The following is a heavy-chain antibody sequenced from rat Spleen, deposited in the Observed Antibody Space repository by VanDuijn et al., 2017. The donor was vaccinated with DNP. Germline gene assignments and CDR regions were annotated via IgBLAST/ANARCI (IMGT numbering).Heavy chain of an antibody. V-gene: IGHV5-58*01. D-gene: IGHD1-2*01. CDR1: GFTFSSFW. Sequence: EVQLVETGGGSVQPGKSLKLSCVASGFTFSSFWMYWVRQAPGKGLEWIASINTDGGTTYYLDSVKGRFTISRDNAENTVYLQMNSLRSEDTATYYCARSIAAISTRAMDAWGQGTSVTVSS. CDR3: ARSIAAISTRAMDA. CDR2: INTDGGTT. J-gene: IGHJ4*01.